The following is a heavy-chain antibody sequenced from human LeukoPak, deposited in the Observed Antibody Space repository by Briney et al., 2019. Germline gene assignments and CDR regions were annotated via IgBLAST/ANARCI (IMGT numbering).Heavy chain of an antibody. Sequence: ASVKLSCKASGYSFNSQYMHWVRQAPGQGLEWMGIINPSCGSTTYAQKFQGRVTMTRDTSTSTVYMELSSLRSEDTAVYYCARSPYEYGSVGYWGQGTLVTVSS. CDR2: INPSCGST. D-gene: IGHD6-19*01. CDR3: ARSPYEYGSVGY. J-gene: IGHJ4*02. CDR1: GYSFNSQY. V-gene: IGHV1-46*02.